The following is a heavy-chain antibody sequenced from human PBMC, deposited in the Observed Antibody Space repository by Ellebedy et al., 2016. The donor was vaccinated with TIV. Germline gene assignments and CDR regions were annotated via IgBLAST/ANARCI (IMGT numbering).Heavy chain of an antibody. J-gene: IGHJ5*02. CDR1: GGSFSGYY. CDR3: ARVRHEYCSSTSCSNWFDP. Sequence: SETLSLXXAVYGGSFSGYYWSWIRQPPGKGLEWIGYIYYSGSTYYNPSLKSRVTISVDTSKNQFSLKLSSVTAADTAVYYCARVRHEYCSSTSCSNWFDPWGQGTLVTVSS. V-gene: IGHV4-30-4*08. CDR2: IYYSGST. D-gene: IGHD2-2*01.